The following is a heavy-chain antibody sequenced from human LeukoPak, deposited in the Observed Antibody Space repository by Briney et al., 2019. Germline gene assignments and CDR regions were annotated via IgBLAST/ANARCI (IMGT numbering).Heavy chain of an antibody. D-gene: IGHD2-2*01. J-gene: IGHJ4*02. Sequence: GGSLRLSCSASGFTFSSYAMSWVRQAPGKGLEWVSAISGSGGSSYYADSVKGRFTISRDNSKNTLYLQMNSLRAEDTAVYYCAKGWIGYCSSTSCSFDYWGQGTLVTVSS. V-gene: IGHV3-23*01. CDR3: AKGWIGYCSSTSCSFDY. CDR2: ISGSGGSS. CDR1: GFTFSSYA.